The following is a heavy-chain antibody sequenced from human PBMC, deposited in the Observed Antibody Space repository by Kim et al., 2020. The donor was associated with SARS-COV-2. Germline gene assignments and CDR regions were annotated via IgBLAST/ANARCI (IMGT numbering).Heavy chain of an antibody. D-gene: IGHD3-16*01. CDR3: ARDPEWGSYYDYVWGTSGWFDP. V-gene: IGHV1-18*01. CDR1: GYTFTSYG. J-gene: IGHJ5*02. Sequence: ASVKVSCKASGYTFTSYGISWVRQAPGQGLEWMGWISAYNGNTNYAQKLQGRVTMTTDTSTSTAYMELRSLRSDDTAVYYCARDPEWGSYYDYVWGTSGWFDPWGQGTLVTVSS. CDR2: ISAYNGNT.